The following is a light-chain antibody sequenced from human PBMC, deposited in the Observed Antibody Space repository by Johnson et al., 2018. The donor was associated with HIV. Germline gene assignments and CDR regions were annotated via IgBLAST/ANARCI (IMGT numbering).Light chain of an antibody. CDR3: GVWDASLSPHYV. V-gene: IGLV1-51*02. Sequence: QPVLTQPPSVSEAPGQRVNISCSGHSSNIENYFVSWYQQLPGAAPRLLIYEDYKRPSGIPDRFSGSKSGASATLGITGLQTGDEADYYCGVWDASLSPHYVFGTGTTITVL. CDR2: EDY. J-gene: IGLJ1*01. CDR1: SSNIENYF.